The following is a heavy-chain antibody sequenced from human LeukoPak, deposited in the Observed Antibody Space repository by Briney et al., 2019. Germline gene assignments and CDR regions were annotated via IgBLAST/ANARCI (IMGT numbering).Heavy chain of an antibody. V-gene: IGHV3-23*01. J-gene: IGHJ4*02. D-gene: IGHD3-16*01. CDR3: AKGRRFTVDFGY. CDR2: ISGSGGTT. Sequence: GGSLRLSCAASGFTFNTNAMTWVRQAPGKGLEWVSSISGSGGTTYYADSVKGRFTISRDNSKNTVYLQMNSLRAEDTAVYFCAKGRRFTVDFGYWGQGILVTVCS. CDR1: GFTFNTNA.